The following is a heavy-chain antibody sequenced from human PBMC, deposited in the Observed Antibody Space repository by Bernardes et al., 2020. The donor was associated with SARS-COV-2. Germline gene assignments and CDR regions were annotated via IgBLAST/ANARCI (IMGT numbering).Heavy chain of an antibody. CDR1: GYTFTSYD. CDR2: MNPNNGHT. D-gene: IGHD2-2*01. V-gene: IGHV1-8*01. CDR3: ARSTSANSGPGGSRGFDF. J-gene: IGHJ4*02. Sequence: ASVKVSCKASGYTFTSYDVNWVRQAPGQRPEWMGWMNPNNGHTDYSQKFQGRLSMTRDTSMRVAFMELSSLKFDDAAVYYCARSTSANSGPGGSRGFDFWGQGTLVTVSS.